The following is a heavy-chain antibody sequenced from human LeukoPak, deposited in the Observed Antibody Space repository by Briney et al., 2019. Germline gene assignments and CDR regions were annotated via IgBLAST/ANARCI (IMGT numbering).Heavy chain of an antibody. CDR2: INPDGTII. V-gene: IGHV3-74*01. CDR3: AKDLSWNTADR. CDR1: GFTYTDYW. Sequence: PGGSLRLSCVGSGFTYTDYWMHWFRQAPGKGPVWVSRINPDGTIIDYADSVKGRFRISRDNAKNLLYLQMNGLGADDTAVYYCAKDLSWNTADRWGQGILVTVSS. D-gene: IGHD5-18*01. J-gene: IGHJ5*02.